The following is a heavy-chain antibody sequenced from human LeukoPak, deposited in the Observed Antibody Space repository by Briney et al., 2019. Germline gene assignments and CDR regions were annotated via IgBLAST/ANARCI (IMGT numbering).Heavy chain of an antibody. J-gene: IGHJ4*02. CDR2: ITPILGLI. D-gene: IGHD5-18*01. CDR1: GGTFSNYA. V-gene: IGHV1-69*04. CDR3: ARGRGSRTGYNGDYLDF. Sequence: SVKVSCKASGGTFSNYAINWVRQAPGQGLGWMGRITPILGLINYAQKFQGRVTITADKSTSTGYMEVTGLRSDDTAIYYCARGRGSRTGYNGDYLDFWGQGTLVTVSS.